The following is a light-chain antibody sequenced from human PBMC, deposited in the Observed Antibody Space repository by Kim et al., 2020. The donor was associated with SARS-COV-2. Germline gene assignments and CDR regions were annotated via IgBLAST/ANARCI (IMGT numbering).Light chain of an antibody. CDR1: SNHVGGYNY. J-gene: IGLJ3*02. CDR3: SSYTSSSTWV. V-gene: IGLV2-14*04. Sequence: GQSITVSCTGNSNHVGGYNYVSWYQQHPGNAPKLRIYDVSKRPSGVSHRFSGSKSGNTASLTISGLQTEDEADYYCSSYTSSSTWVFGGGTQLTVL. CDR2: DVS.